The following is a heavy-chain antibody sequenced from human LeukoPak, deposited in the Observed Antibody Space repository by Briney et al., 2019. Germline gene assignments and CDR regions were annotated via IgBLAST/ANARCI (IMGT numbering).Heavy chain of an antibody. D-gene: IGHD4-11*01. CDR1: GGSISSGGYY. CDR2: IYYSGST. J-gene: IGHJ4*02. CDR3: PRDARDYSKDY. V-gene: IGHV4-31*03. Sequence: SETLSLTCTVSGGSISSGGYYWSWIRQHPGKGLEWIGYIYYSGSTYYNPSLKSRVTISVDTSKNQFSLKLSSVTAADTAVYYCPRDARDYSKDYWGQGTLVTVSS.